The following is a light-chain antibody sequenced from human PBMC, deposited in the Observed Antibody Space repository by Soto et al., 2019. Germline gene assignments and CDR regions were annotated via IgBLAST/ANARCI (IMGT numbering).Light chain of an antibody. CDR3: HQHGGSPET. Sequence: EIVLTQSPGTLSLSPGERATLSCRASRSVNNNYLAWYQQKPGQAPRLLISGASSRATGIPDRFIGSGSGTEFILTISRLEPDDFAIYHCHQHGGSPETFGQGTKVDIK. V-gene: IGKV3-20*01. CDR1: RSVNNNY. CDR2: GAS. J-gene: IGKJ1*01.